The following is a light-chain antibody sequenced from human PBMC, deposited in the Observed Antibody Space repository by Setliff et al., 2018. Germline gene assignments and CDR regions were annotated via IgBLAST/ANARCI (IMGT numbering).Light chain of an antibody. CDR2: DTS. CDR1: SGAVTNGHY. J-gene: IGLJ2*01. V-gene: IGLV7-46*01. CDR3: FLSYYGTVV. Sequence: QAVVTQEPSLTVSPGGTVTLTCGSSSGAVTNGHYPYWFQQRPGQAPTTLIYDTSNKYSWTPARFSGSLLGGKAALTLSGAQPEDEADYFCFLSYYGTVVLGGGTKVTV.